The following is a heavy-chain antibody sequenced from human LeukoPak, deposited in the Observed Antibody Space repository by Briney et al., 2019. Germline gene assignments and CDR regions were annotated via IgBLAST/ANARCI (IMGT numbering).Heavy chain of an antibody. CDR1: GVSISSRTYY. J-gene: IGHJ4*02. V-gene: IGHV4-61*01. CDR3: AREGAVAGFDY. CDR2: IHYSGSS. D-gene: IGHD6-19*01. Sequence: SETLSLTCTVSGVSISSRTYYWNWIRQPPGKGLEWIGYIHYSGSSNNNPSLKSRVTISVDTSKNQFSLRLSSVTAADTAVYYCAREGAVAGFDYWGQGTLVTVSS.